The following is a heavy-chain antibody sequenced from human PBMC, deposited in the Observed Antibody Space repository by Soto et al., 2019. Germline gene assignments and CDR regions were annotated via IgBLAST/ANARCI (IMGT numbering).Heavy chain of an antibody. D-gene: IGHD5-12*01. CDR1: GFTFSSYE. V-gene: IGHV3-48*03. CDR2: ISSSGSTI. CDR3: ARDGYTTDAFDI. J-gene: IGHJ3*02. Sequence: XGSLRLSCAASGFTFSSYEMNWVRQAPGKGLEWVSYISSSGSTIYYADSVKGRFTISRDNAKNSLYLQMNSLRAEDTAVYYCARDGYTTDAFDIWGQGPMVTVSS.